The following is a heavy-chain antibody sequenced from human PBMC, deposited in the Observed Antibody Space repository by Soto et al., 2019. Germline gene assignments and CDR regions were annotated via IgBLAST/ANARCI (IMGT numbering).Heavy chain of an antibody. D-gene: IGHD6-19*01. Sequence: GGSLRLSCAASGFTFSDYYMSWIRQAPGKGLEWVSYIISSSYTNYTDSVKGRFTISRDNAKNSLYLQMNSMRAEDTAVYYCARDRSPAPGIAVGCFDYWGQGTLVTVSS. J-gene: IGHJ4*02. CDR1: GFTFSDYY. V-gene: IGHV3-11*06. CDR3: ARDRSPAPGIAVGCFDY. CDR2: IISSSYT.